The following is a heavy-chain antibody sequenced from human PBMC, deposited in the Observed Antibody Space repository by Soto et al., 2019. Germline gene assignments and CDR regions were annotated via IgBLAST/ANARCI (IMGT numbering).Heavy chain of an antibody. Sequence: TVSGGSISSSSYYWGWIRQPPGKGLEWIGSIYYSGSTYCNPSLKSRVTISVDTSKNQFSLKLSSVTAADTAVYYCASPSQGSSRYSPYYYYYGMDVWGQVTTVTDSS. CDR3: ASPSQGSSRYSPYYYYYGMDV. CDR2: IYYSGST. J-gene: IGHJ6*02. V-gene: IGHV4-39*01. D-gene: IGHD6-13*01. CDR1: GGSISSSSYY.